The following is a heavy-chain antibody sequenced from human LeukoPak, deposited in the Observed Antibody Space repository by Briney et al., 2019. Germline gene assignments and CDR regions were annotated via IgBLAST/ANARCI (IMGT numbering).Heavy chain of an antibody. CDR3: ARDGYEFWSGYYHGAYFDY. Sequence: GGSLRLSCAVSGFTFRNAGMNWVRQAPGKGLEWVAIIWYDGSNEYYGDSVKGRFIISRDDSRNTLYLQMNSLRAEDTGVYYCARDGYEFWSGYYHGAYFDYWGQGTLVTVSS. J-gene: IGHJ4*02. D-gene: IGHD3-3*01. CDR2: IWYDGSNE. V-gene: IGHV3-33*01. CDR1: GFTFRNAG.